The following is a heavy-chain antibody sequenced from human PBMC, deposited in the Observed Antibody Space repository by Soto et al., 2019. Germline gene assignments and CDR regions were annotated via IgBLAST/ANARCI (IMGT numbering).Heavy chain of an antibody. CDR1: GGSISSGDYY. J-gene: IGHJ3*02. CDR2: IYYSGST. D-gene: IGHD2-2*02. Sequence: SDTLSLTCTVSGGSISSGDYYWSWIRQPPGKGLEWIGYIYYSGSTYYNPSLKSRVTISVDTSKNQFSLKLSSVTAADTAVYYCARAVGYCSSTSCYTDAFDIWGQGTMVTVSS. CDR3: ARAVGYCSSTSCYTDAFDI. V-gene: IGHV4-30-4*02.